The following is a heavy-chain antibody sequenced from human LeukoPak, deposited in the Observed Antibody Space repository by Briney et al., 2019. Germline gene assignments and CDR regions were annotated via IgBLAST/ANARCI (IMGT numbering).Heavy chain of an antibody. Sequence: SETLSLTCAVSGYSISSGYYWGWIRPPPGKGLEWIGNIYHSGSTYYNPSLKSRVTISVDTSKNQFSLKLSSVTAADTAVYYCARDHSSSWSTNAFDIWGQGTMVTVSS. CDR2: IYHSGST. CDR1: GYSISSGYY. CDR3: ARDHSSSWSTNAFDI. J-gene: IGHJ3*02. D-gene: IGHD6-13*01. V-gene: IGHV4-38-2*02.